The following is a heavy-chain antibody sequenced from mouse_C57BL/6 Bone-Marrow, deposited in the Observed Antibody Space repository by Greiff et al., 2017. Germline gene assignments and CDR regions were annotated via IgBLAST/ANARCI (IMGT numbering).Heavy chain of an antibody. CDR2: IYPRSGNT. CDR3: ASPHYGHYAMDY. D-gene: IGHD1-1*01. Sequence: QVQLQESGAELARPGASVKLSCKASGYTFTSYGISWVKQRTGQGLEWIGEIYPRSGNTYYNEKFKGKATLTADKSSSTAYMELRSLTSEDSAVYFWASPHYGHYAMDYWGQGTSVTVSS. CDR1: GYTFTSYG. V-gene: IGHV1-81*01. J-gene: IGHJ4*01.